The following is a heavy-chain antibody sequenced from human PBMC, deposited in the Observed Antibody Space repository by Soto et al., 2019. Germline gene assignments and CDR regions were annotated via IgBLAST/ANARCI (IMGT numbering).Heavy chain of an antibody. D-gene: IGHD2-21*02. Sequence: SGPTLVNPTQTLTLTCSFSGFSLSSSGVGVGWIRQPPGKALEWLALIYWDDDMRYSPSLKRRLTNTKDTSKNQVVLTLTDMDPVDTATYYCARGTGGGNSCDFDYWGQGTLVTVSS. V-gene: IGHV2-5*02. CDR2: IYWDDDM. CDR1: GFSLSSSGVG. CDR3: ARGTGGGNSCDFDY. J-gene: IGHJ4*02.